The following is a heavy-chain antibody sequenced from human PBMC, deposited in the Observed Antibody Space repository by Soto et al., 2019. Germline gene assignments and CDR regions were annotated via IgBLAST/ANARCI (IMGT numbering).Heavy chain of an antibody. Sequence: PGGSLRLSCAASGFTFSSYAMSWVRQAPGKGLEWVSAISGSGGSTYYADSVKGRFTISRDNSKNTLYLQMNSLRAEDTAVYYCAKDPRQWLVPRGHFDYWGQGTLVTVSS. CDR2: ISGSGGST. D-gene: IGHD6-19*01. CDR3: AKDPRQWLVPRGHFDY. CDR1: GFTFSSYA. J-gene: IGHJ4*02. V-gene: IGHV3-23*01.